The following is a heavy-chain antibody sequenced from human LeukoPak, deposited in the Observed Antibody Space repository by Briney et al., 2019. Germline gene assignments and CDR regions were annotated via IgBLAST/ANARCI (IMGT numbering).Heavy chain of an antibody. Sequence: GGSLRLSCVASGFTFGSYGMHWVRLAPGKWLEWVAVIWYDGSNKYYADSVKGRFTISRDNSKNTLSLQMNSLRAEDTAVYYCARDGKYAFWSGYYFLRIYYYYYYTDVWGKGTTVTVSS. D-gene: IGHD3-3*01. J-gene: IGHJ6*03. CDR3: ARDGKYAFWSGYYFLRIYYYYYYTDV. CDR2: IWYDGSNK. V-gene: IGHV3-33*01. CDR1: GFTFGSYG.